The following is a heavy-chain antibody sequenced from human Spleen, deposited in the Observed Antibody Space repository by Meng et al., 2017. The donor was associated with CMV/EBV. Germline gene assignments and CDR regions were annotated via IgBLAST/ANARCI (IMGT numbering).Heavy chain of an antibody. Sequence: SVKVSCKASGGTFSSYAISWVRQAPGQGLEWMGGIIPIFGTANYAQKFQGRVTITTDESTSTAYMELSSLRAEDPAVYYCARGRDKYSYGQTPFDYWGQGTLVTVSS. V-gene: IGHV1-69*05. J-gene: IGHJ4*02. CDR2: IIPIFGTA. CDR3: ARGRDKYSYGQTPFDY. CDR1: GGTFSSYA. D-gene: IGHD5-18*01.